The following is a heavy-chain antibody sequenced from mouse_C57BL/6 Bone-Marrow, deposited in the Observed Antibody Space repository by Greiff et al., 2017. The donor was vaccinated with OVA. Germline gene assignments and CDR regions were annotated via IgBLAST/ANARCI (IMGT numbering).Heavy chain of an antibody. CDR1: GFSLTSYG. Sequence: VQLQQSGPGLVQPSQSLSITCTVSGFSLTSYGVHWVRQSPGKGLEWLGVIWRGGSTDYNAAFMSRLSITQDNSKSQVFFKMNSLQADDTAIYYCAPIYYGNYVFAYWGQGTLVTVSA. CDR2: IWRGGST. V-gene: IGHV2-5*01. J-gene: IGHJ3*01. CDR3: APIYYGNYVFAY. D-gene: IGHD2-1*01.